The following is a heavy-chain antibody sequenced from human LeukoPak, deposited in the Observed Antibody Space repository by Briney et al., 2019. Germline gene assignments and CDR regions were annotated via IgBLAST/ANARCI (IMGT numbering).Heavy chain of an antibody. J-gene: IGHJ4*02. CDR2: IRSKAHGGTI. V-gene: IGHV3-49*03. D-gene: IGHD3-3*01. Sequence: GGSLRLSCTASGFTFGDYGMSWFRQAPGKGPEWVSFIRSKAHGGTIEYAASVKGRFTISRDDSKSFAYLQMNSLKTEDTAVYYCTRNPYYDFCCFDYWGQGTLVTVSS. CDR1: GFTFGDYG. CDR3: TRNPYYDFCCFDY.